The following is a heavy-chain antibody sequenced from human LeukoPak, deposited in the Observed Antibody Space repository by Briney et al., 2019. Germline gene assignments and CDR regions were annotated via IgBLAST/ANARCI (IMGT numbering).Heavy chain of an antibody. CDR3: ARGAITMVRGWEFVY. CDR1: GFTVSSNY. CDR2: IYSGGNT. D-gene: IGHD3-10*01. Sequence: PGGSLRLSCAASGFTVSSNYMSWVRQAPGKGLEWVSVIYSGGNTKYADSVKGRFTISRDNSKNTLYLQMNSLRAEDTAVYFCARGAITMVRGWEFVYWGQGTLVTVSS. J-gene: IGHJ4*02. V-gene: IGHV3-66*01.